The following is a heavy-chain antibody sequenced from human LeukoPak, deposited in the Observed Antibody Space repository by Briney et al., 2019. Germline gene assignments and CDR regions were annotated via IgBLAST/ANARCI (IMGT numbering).Heavy chain of an antibody. CDR2: MNPNSGKT. D-gene: IGHD2-15*01. CDR1: GYTFTSYV. V-gene: IGHV1-8*01. CDR3: ARAVRRDSGGWRLDY. Sequence: GASVNVSCKASGYTFTSYVINWVRQAPGQGLEWMGWMNPNSGKTRYAHKFQGRVTMTTNTSISTAYMELSSLRSEDTAVYYCARAVRRDSGGWRLDYWGQGTLVTVSS. J-gene: IGHJ4*02.